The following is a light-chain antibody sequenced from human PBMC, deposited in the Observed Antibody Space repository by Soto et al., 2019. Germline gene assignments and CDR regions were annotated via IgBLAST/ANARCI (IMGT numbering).Light chain of an antibody. CDR1: SSDVGAYKY. Sequence: QSVLTQPPSASGSPGQSLTISCTGTSSDVGAYKYVSWYQQYPGKAPKLMIYEVTKRPSGVPDRFSGSKSGNTASLTVSGIQAEHEADNYCSSYAGSNIYVFGTGTKVTVL. CDR2: EVT. CDR3: SSYAGSNIYV. V-gene: IGLV2-8*01. J-gene: IGLJ1*01.